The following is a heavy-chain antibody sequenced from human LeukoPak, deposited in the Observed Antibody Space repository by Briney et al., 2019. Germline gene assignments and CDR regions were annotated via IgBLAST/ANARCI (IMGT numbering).Heavy chain of an antibody. D-gene: IGHD3-22*01. CDR2: IRFDGSNK. CDR1: GFTFSSYG. J-gene: IGHJ6*03. Sequence: GGSLRVSCAASGFTFSSYGMHWVRQAPGKGLEWVAFIRFDGSNKYSADSVKGRFTISSDNPKNTLYLQMNRLRAEDTAVYYCANRFGKDYYDVSGQTYYMDVRVKATTVTVSS. CDR3: ANRFGKDYYDVSGQTYYMDV. V-gene: IGHV3-30*02.